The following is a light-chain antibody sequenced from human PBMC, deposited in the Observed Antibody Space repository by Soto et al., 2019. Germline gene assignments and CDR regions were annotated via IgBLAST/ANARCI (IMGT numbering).Light chain of an antibody. CDR3: QQRSSWPIT. V-gene: IGKV3D-20*02. CDR2: GAS. J-gene: IGKJ5*01. CDR1: QSLSSSS. Sequence: EIVLTQSPVTLSMCPGERATLSCRASQSLSSSSLAWYQQKPGQAPRLLISGASRRATGIPARFSGSGSGADFTLTISTLEPEDFAVYYCQQRSSWPITFGQGTRLEIK.